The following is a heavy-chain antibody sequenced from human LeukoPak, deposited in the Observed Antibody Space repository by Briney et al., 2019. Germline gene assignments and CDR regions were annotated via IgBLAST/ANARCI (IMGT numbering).Heavy chain of an antibody. Sequence: PSETLSLTCAVSGYSISSGYYWGWIRQPPGKGLEWIGSIYHSGSTYYNPSLKSRVTISVDTSKNQFSLKLSSVTAAETAVYYCARRDSSGCNDYWGQGTLVTVSS. CDR3: ARRDSSGCNDY. J-gene: IGHJ4*02. D-gene: IGHD6-19*01. CDR2: IYHSGST. CDR1: GYSISSGYY. V-gene: IGHV4-38-2*01.